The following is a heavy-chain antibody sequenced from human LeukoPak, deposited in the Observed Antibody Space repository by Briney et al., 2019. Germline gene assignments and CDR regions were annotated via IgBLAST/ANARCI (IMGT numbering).Heavy chain of an antibody. D-gene: IGHD5-18*01. V-gene: IGHV3-33*01. CDR1: GFTFSSYG. Sequence: GGSLRLSCAASGFTFSSYGMHWVRQAPGKGLEWVAVIWYDGSNKYYADSVKGRFTISRDNSKNTLYLQMNSLRAEDTAVYYCARGVPLTAMVPFDYWGQGTLVTVSS. J-gene: IGHJ4*02. CDR2: IWYDGSNK. CDR3: ARGVPLTAMVPFDY.